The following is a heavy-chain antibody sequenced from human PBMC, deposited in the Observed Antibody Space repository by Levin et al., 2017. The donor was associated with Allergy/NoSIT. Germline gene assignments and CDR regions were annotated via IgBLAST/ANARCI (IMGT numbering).Heavy chain of an antibody. CDR1: GFTFDNSW. CDR3: AKNYESSGYAIDY. J-gene: IGHJ4*02. CDR2: INTDVTYT. Sequence: PGGSLRLSCAASGFTFDNSWMHWVRQAPGKGLVWVSRINTDVTYTTYADSVKGRFAISRDNANNTLYLQMNSLRAEDTAVYYCAKNYESSGYAIDYWGQGTLVTVSA. D-gene: IGHD3-22*01. V-gene: IGHV3-74*01.